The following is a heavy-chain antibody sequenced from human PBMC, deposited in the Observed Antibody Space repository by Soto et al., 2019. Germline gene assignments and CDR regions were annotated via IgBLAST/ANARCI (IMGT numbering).Heavy chain of an antibody. Sequence: QVQLVQSGPEVKKPGSSVRVSCKASGGTFSSYTVSWVRQAPGQGLEWMGRIIPILKMANYAPKFQGRVTMTADRFTSTAYMELSSLTSEDTAVYYCARDLQDRSGYHYLIYGMDVWGQGTTITVSS. CDR1: GGTFSSYT. CDR3: ARDLQDRSGYHYLIYGMDV. D-gene: IGHD3-22*01. J-gene: IGHJ6*02. V-gene: IGHV1-69*08. CDR2: IIPILKMA.